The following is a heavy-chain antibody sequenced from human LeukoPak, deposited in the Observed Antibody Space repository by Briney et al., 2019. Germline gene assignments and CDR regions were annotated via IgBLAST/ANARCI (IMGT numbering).Heavy chain of an antibody. J-gene: IGHJ6*03. CDR2: ISSSSTYI. D-gene: IGHD6-6*01. CDR3: ARDQVYSSSDYYYYMDV. Sequence: GSLRLSCAASGFTFNKYGMSWVRQAPGKGLEWVSSISSSSTYIYYADSVKGRFTISRDNAKNSLYLQMNSLRAEDTAVYYCARDQVYSSSDYYYYMDVWGKGTTVTVSS. V-gene: IGHV3-21*01. CDR1: GFTFNKYG.